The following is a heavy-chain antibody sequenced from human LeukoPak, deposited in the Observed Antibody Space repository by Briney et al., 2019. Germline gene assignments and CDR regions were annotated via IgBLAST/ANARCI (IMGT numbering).Heavy chain of an antibody. J-gene: IGHJ5*02. CDR1: GGSFSGYY. D-gene: IGHD3/OR15-3a*01. CDR3: ARASPLGLNWFDP. Sequence: SETLSLICAVYGGSFSGYYWSWIRQLPGKGLEWIGEINHSGSTNYNPSLKSRVTISVDTSKNQFSLKLSSVTAADTAVYYCARASPLGLNWFDPWGQGTLVTVSS. CDR2: INHSGST. V-gene: IGHV4-34*01.